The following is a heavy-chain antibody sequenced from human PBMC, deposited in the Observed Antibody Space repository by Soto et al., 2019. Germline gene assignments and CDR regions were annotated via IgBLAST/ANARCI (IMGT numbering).Heavy chain of an antibody. V-gene: IGHV3-30*09. D-gene: IGHD3-22*01. CDR1: GFTFSSYA. CDR2: ISYDGSNK. J-gene: IGHJ3*02. CDR3: ARPSSGYYYGAFDI. Sequence: PGGSLRLSCAASGFTFSSYAMHWVRQAPGKGLEWVAVISYDGSNKYYADSVKGRFAISRDNSKNTLYLQMNSLRAEDTAGYYCARPSSGYYYGAFDIWGQGTMVTVSS.